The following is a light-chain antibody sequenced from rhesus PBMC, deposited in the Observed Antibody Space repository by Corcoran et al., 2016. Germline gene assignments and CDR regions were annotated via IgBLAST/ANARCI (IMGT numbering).Light chain of an antibody. CDR3: QQYFSRPYS. CDR2: PAS. J-gene: IGKJ2*01. Sequence: DIQMTQSPSSLSASVGDTVAITCRASQGIITWLAWYQKTPGKAPKLLNYPASTLQSGVPSRFSGSGSGTEFTLTISSLQSEDFAAYYCQQYFSRPYSFGQGTKVEIK. CDR1: QGIITW. V-gene: IGKV1-22*01.